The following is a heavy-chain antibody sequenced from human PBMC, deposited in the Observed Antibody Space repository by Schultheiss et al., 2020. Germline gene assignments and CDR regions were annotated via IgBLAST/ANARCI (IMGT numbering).Heavy chain of an antibody. CDR2: SSSSGTIT. CDR3: AKLKHSSSWANYYYYYGMDV. J-gene: IGHJ6*02. Sequence: GGSLRLSCAASGFTFSDYYMTWIRQAPGKGLEWVSYSSSSGTITYYAESVKGRFTVSRDNAKNSLYLQMNSLRAEDTAVYYCAKLKHSSSWANYYYYYGMDVWGQGTTVTVSS. V-gene: IGHV3-11*01. D-gene: IGHD6-13*01. CDR1: GFTFSDYY.